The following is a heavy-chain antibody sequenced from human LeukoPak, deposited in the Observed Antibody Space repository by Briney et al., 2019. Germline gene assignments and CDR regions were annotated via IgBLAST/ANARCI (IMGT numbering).Heavy chain of an antibody. CDR2: ISSSSSYI. CDR1: GFKFSSYS. Sequence: GGSLRLSCAASGFKFSSYSMKWVRQAPGKGLEWVSFISSSSSYIYYADSLKGRFTISRDNAKNTLYLQMNSLRAEDTAVYYCARRTYDSSGLDYWGQGTLVTVSS. D-gene: IGHD3-22*01. CDR3: ARRTYDSSGLDY. J-gene: IGHJ4*02. V-gene: IGHV3-21*01.